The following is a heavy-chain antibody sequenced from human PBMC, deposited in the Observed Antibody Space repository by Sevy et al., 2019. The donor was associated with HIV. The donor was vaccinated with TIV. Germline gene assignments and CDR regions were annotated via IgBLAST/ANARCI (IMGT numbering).Heavy chain of an antibody. J-gene: IGHJ4*02. CDR1: GGTFSSYA. V-gene: IGHV1-69*06. Sequence: ASVKVSCKASGGTFSSYAISWVRQAPGQGLEWMGGIIPIFGTANYAQKFQGRVTITADKSTSTAYMELSSLRSEDTAVYYCVRGGPCSGGSCYFDYWGQGTLVTVSS. CDR2: IIPIFGTA. D-gene: IGHD2-15*01. CDR3: VRGGPCSGGSCYFDY.